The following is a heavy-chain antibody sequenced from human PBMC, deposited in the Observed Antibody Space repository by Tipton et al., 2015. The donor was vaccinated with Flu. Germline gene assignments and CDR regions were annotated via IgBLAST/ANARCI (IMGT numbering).Heavy chain of an antibody. CDR2: IYYSGST. D-gene: IGHD3-10*01. J-gene: IGHJ5*02. Sequence: TLSLTCTVSGGSISSSGYYWGWIRQPPGKGLEWIGSIYYSGSTYYNPSLKSRVTISVDTSKNQFSLKLSSVTAADTAVYYCARVCFGESHGDHPHNWFDPLGQCTLVPVSS. V-gene: IGHV4-39*07. CDR1: GGSISSSGYY. CDR3: ARVCFGESHGDHPHNWFDP.